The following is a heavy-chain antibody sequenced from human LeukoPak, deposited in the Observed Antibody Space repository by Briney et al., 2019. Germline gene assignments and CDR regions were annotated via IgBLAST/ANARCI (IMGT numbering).Heavy chain of an antibody. Sequence: PSETLSLTCTVSGGSISSYYWSWIRQPPGKGLEWIGYIYYSGSTNYNPSLKSRVTISVDTSKNQFSLKLSSVTAADTAVYYCARVVATIAFGYWGQGTLVTVSS. CDR3: ARVVATIAFGY. CDR1: GGSISSYY. J-gene: IGHJ4*02. CDR2: IYYSGST. V-gene: IGHV4-59*01. D-gene: IGHD5-24*01.